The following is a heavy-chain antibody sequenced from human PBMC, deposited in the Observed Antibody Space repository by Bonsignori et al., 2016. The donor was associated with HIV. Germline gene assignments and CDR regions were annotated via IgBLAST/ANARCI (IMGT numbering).Heavy chain of an antibody. CDR2: ISYDGGNK. Sequence: VRQAPGKGLEWVAVISYDGGNKYYADSVKGRFTISRDNSKNTLYLQMNSLRAEDTAVYYCAREKDFYGSGSYIFDAFDIWGQGTMVTVSS. CDR3: AREKDFYGSGSYIFDAFDI. D-gene: IGHD3-10*01. V-gene: IGHV3-30-3*01. J-gene: IGHJ3*02.